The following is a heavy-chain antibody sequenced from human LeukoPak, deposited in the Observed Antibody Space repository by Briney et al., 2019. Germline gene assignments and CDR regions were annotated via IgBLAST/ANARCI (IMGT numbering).Heavy chain of an antibody. Sequence: GGSLRLSCAASGFTVSSYSVNWVRQAPGKGLEWVSYISSSSSTIYYADSVKGRFTISRDNAKNSLYLQMNSLRAEDTAVYYCAAAAGHFDYWGQGTLVTVSS. CDR1: GFTVSSYS. J-gene: IGHJ4*02. CDR2: ISSSSSTI. D-gene: IGHD6-13*01. V-gene: IGHV3-48*04. CDR3: AAAAGHFDY.